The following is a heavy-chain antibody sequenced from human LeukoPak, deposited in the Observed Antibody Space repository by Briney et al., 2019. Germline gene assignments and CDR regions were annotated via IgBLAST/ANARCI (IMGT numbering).Heavy chain of an antibody. J-gene: IGHJ6*03. D-gene: IGHD5-24*01. V-gene: IGHV3-20*04. CDR3: ARNGLGDGYIKAGYYMDV. CDR1: GFTFSSYW. Sequence: GGSLRLSCAASGFTFSSYWMSWVRQAPGKGLEWVSGISWHSGTIGYADSVKGRFTVSRDNAKNSLYLQVNSLRAEDTALYYCARNGLGDGYIKAGYYMDVWGKGTTVTVSS. CDR2: ISWHSGTI.